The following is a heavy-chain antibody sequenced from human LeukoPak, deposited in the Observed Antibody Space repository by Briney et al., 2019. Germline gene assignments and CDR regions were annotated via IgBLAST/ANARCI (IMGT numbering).Heavy chain of an antibody. D-gene: IGHD6-6*01. Sequence: SQTLSLTCAISGDSVSSNIAAWNWIRQSPSRGHEWLGRTYFRSKWYNDYAVSVKSRITINADTSKNQFSLQVSSVTPEDTAVYYCTRDEYRKLDYWGQGALVTVSS. CDR1: GDSVSSNIAA. J-gene: IGHJ4*02. CDR2: TYFRSKWYN. CDR3: TRDEYRKLDY. V-gene: IGHV6-1*01.